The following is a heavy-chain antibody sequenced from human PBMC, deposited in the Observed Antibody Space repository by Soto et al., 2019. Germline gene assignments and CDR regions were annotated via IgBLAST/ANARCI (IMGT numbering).Heavy chain of an antibody. CDR3: AADGPNYYDSSGYYSYYYGMDV. D-gene: IGHD3-22*01. CDR2: IVVGSGNT. Sequence: QMQLVQSGPEVKKPGTSVKVSCKASGFTFTSSAMQWVRQARGQRLEWIGWIVVGSGNTNYAQKFQERVTITRDMSTSTAYVELSSLRSEDTAVYYCAADGPNYYDSSGYYSYYYGMDVWGQGTTVTVSS. CDR1: GFTFTSSA. J-gene: IGHJ6*02. V-gene: IGHV1-58*02.